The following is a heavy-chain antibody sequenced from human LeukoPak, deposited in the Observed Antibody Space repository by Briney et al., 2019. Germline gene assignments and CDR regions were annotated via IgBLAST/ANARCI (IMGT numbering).Heavy chain of an antibody. V-gene: IGHV3-30*18. J-gene: IGHJ4*02. Sequence: GGSLRLSCAASGFTFSTYGMHWVRQAPGKGLEWVAVISHDGSNKYYADSVKGRFTISRDNSKNTLYLQMNSLRAEDTAVYYCAKDLRYVDTAMVKDYWGQGTLVTVSS. CDR3: AKDLRYVDTAMVKDY. CDR2: ISHDGSNK. CDR1: GFTFSTYG. D-gene: IGHD5-18*01.